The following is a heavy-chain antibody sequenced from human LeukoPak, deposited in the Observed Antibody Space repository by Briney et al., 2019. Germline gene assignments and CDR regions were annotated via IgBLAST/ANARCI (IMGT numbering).Heavy chain of an antibody. CDR2: ISYDGSNK. Sequence: PGRSLRLSCAASGFTFSSYAMHWVRQAPGKGLEWVAVISYDGSNKYYADSVKGRFTISRDNSKNTLYLQMNSLRAEDTAVYYCARDIFGVVILYYFDYWGQGTLVTVSS. CDR1: GFTFSSYA. J-gene: IGHJ4*02. V-gene: IGHV3-30-3*01. D-gene: IGHD3-3*02. CDR3: ARDIFGVVILYYFDY.